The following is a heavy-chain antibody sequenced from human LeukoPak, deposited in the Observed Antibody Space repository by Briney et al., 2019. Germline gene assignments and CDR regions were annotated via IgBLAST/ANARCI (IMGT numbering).Heavy chain of an antibody. V-gene: IGHV1-2*02. Sequence: ASVKVSCKASGYTFTDYYTHWVRQAPGQGLEWMGWINANSGGTKYAQKFQGRVTMTRDTSISTAYMELSSLRSDDTAVYYCTRDFLHVYYYDSSGYVRGAFDIWGQGTMVTVSS. CDR3: TRDFLHVYYYDSSGYVRGAFDI. CDR1: GYTFTDYY. J-gene: IGHJ3*02. CDR2: INANSGGT. D-gene: IGHD3-22*01.